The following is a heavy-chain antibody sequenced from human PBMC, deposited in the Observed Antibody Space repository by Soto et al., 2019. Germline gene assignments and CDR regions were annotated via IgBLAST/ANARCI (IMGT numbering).Heavy chain of an antibody. CDR3: AKEVSLGSTVDLGY. V-gene: IGHV3-23*01. J-gene: IGHJ4*02. CDR2: ISGSGGST. Sequence: GGSLRLSCAASGFTFTIFAMSWVRQSPGKGLEWVSTISGSGGSTYYADAVKGRLTISRDNSMGTLYLQMKSLRVEDTAIYYCAKEVSLGSTVDLGYWGQGTLVTVYS. D-gene: IGHD7-27*01. CDR1: GFTFTIFA.